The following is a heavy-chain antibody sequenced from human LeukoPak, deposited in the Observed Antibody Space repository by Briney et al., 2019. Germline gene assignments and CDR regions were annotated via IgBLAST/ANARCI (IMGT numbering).Heavy chain of an antibody. J-gene: IGHJ3*02. CDR3: ARHQRGHSDAFDI. CDR1: GGSFSGYY. CDR2: INHSGST. Sequence: PSETLSLTCAVYGGSFSGYYWSWIRQPPGKGLEWIGEINHSGSTNYNPSLKSRVTISVDMSKNQFSLKLSSVSAADTAVYYCARHQRGHSDAFDIWGQGTMVTVSS. D-gene: IGHD4-23*01. V-gene: IGHV4-34*01.